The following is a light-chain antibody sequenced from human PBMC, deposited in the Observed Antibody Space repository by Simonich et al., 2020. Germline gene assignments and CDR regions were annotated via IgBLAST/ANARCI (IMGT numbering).Light chain of an antibody. J-gene: IGKJ3*01. Sequence: EIVMTQSPATLSLSPGERATLSCRASQSVSSNYLSWYQQKPGQSPRLLIYGASTRATGIPARFSGSGSGTDFTLTISSLQPEDFAVYYCQQDYNLPPGITFGPGTKVDIK. CDR2: GAS. CDR1: QSVSSNY. V-gene: IGKV3D-7*01. CDR3: QQDYNLPPGIT.